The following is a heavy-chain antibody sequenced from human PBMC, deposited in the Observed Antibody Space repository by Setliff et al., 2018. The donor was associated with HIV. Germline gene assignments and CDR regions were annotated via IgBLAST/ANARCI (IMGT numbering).Heavy chain of an antibody. CDR1: GFTFRTYW. D-gene: IGHD1-20*01. Sequence: GGSLRLSCAASGFTFRTYWMSWVRQVPGKGLEWVANIKQDGSEKNYVDSVKGRFTISRDNAKNSLPLQMNSLRAEDTAVYYCARDYSRYNWNYFDYWGQGTLVTVSS. CDR2: IKQDGSEK. CDR3: ARDYSRYNWNYFDY. J-gene: IGHJ4*02. V-gene: IGHV3-7*03.